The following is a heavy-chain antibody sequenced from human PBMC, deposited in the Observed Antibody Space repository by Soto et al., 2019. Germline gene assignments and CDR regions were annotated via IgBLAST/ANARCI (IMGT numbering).Heavy chain of an antibody. D-gene: IGHD2-15*01. V-gene: IGHV3-30*18. CDR2: ISYDSSNK. J-gene: IGHJ4*02. CDR1: GFTFSYG. Sequence: VQLLESGGGLIQPGGSLRLSCAASGFTFSYGIHWLRQAPGKGLEWVAYISYDSSNKFYGDSVKGRFTISRVNCKNTQYPQMNSMRAADTAVYYCAKLVIGYCSGNTCDDYWGQGTLVAVSS. CDR3: AKLVIGYCSGNTCDDY.